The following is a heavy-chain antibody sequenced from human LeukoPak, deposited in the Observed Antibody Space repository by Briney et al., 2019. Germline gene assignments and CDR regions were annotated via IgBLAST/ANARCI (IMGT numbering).Heavy chain of an antibody. V-gene: IGHV3-21*01. D-gene: IGHD1-14*01. CDR3: VRENHGSFDY. Sequence: PGGPLSLSCAASGFSFSTYYVIWVRQAPGKGLEWVACISSGSTYIFYADSVRGRFAVSRDNAKNSLYLQMNSLRADDTAVYYCVRENHGSFDYWGRGSLVTVSS. CDR1: GFSFSTYY. CDR2: ISSGSTYI. J-gene: IGHJ4*02.